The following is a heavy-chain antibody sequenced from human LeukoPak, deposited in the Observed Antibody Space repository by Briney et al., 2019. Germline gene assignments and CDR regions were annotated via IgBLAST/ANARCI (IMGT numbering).Heavy chain of an antibody. D-gene: IGHD3-16*01. CDR1: GGSFSGFY. J-gene: IGHJ4*02. CDR2: INHSGST. Sequence: SETLSLTCAVYGGSFSGFYWSWIRQPPGKGLEWIGEINHSGSTNYNPSLKSRVTISVDTSKSQFSLKLSSVTAADTAVYYCARGYDYVWGSYNYWGQGTLVTVSS. V-gene: IGHV4-34*01. CDR3: ARGYDYVWGSYNY.